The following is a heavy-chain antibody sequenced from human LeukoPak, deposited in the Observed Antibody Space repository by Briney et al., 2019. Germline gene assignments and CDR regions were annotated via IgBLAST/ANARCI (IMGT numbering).Heavy chain of an antibody. CDR2: ISSDGSTT. J-gene: IGHJ4*02. V-gene: IGHV3-74*01. CDR1: GFIFNDFW. Sequence: GGSLRLSCAGSGFIFNDFWMHWLRQVPGKGPVWVSRISSDGSTTYYADSVKGRFTISRDNAKNTLYLQMSSLRVEDTAVYYCGTAQYWGQGTLLTVSS. CDR3: GTAQY.